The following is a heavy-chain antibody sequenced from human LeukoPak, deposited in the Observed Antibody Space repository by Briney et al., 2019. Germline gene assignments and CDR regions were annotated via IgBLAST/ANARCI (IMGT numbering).Heavy chain of an antibody. CDR1: GGTFSSFA. D-gene: IGHD6-19*01. V-gene: IGHV1-69*13. CDR3: ARGDSYSSIKD. Sequence: ASVKVFCKASGGTFSSFAISWVRPAPGQGLVWMGGIIPIFGTANYAQKFQGRVTITADESTSTAYMELSSLRSEDTAVYYCARGDSYSSIKDWGQGTLVTVSS. J-gene: IGHJ4*02. CDR2: IIPIFGTA.